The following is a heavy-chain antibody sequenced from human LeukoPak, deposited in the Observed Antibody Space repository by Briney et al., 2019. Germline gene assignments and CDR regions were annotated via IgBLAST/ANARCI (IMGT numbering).Heavy chain of an antibody. D-gene: IGHD3-10*01. J-gene: IGHJ4*02. Sequence: GGSLRLSCAASGFTFSSYEMNWVRQAPGKELEWISYINSSGSTVYYADSVKGRFTISRDNAKNSLYLQMNSLRAEDTAVYYCASQSYGLFEYWGQGTLVTVSS. V-gene: IGHV3-48*03. CDR1: GFTFSSYE. CDR3: ASQSYGLFEY. CDR2: INSSGSTV.